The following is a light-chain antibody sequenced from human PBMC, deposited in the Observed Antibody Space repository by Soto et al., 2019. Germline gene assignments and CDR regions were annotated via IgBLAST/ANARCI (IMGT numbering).Light chain of an antibody. CDR2: TNN. Sequence: QSVLTQAPSASATPGQRVTISCSGGSTNIGSNYVYWYQQLPGTAPKLLIYTNNQRPSGVPDRFSGSKSGTSASLAISGLRSEDEADYSCAAWDDSLNAYVFGAGTKLTVL. J-gene: IGLJ1*01. CDR3: AAWDDSLNAYV. V-gene: IGLV1-47*01. CDR1: STNIGSNY.